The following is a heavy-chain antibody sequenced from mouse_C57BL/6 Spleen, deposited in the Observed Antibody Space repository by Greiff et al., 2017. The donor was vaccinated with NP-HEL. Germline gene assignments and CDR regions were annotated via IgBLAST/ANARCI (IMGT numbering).Heavy chain of an antibody. Sequence: EVKLMESGAELVKPGASVKLSCTASGFNIKDYYMHWVKQRTEQGLEWIGRIDPEDGETKYAPKFQGKATITADTSSNTAYLQLSSLTSEDTAVYYCARWGQLRLRQYYFDYWGQGTTLTVSS. CDR3: ARWGQLRLRQYYFDY. V-gene: IGHV14-2*01. CDR1: GFNIKDYY. D-gene: IGHD3-2*02. CDR2: IDPEDGET. J-gene: IGHJ2*01.